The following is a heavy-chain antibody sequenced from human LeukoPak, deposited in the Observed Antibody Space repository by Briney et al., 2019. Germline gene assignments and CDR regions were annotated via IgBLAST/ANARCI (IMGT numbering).Heavy chain of an antibody. D-gene: IGHD2-2*01. Sequence: PGGSLRLSCAASGFTFSSYSMNWVRQAPRKGLEWVSSISSSSSSIYYADSVKGRFTISRNNAKNSLYLQMNSLRTEGTAVYYCARHFCSSTSCSNWGQGTLVTVSS. V-gene: IGHV3-21*01. CDR1: GFTFSSYS. CDR2: ISSSSSSI. CDR3: ARHFCSSTSCSN. J-gene: IGHJ4*02.